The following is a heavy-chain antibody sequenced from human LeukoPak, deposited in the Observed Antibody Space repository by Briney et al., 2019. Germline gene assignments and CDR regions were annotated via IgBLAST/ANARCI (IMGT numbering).Heavy chain of an antibody. CDR1: GASIRTGGYY. J-gene: IGHJ5*02. CDR3: ARGQDSGWFDP. CDR2: IFYGGST. Sequence: SQTLSLTCTVSGASIRTGGYYWNWIRQHPGKGLEWIGYIFYGGSTYYNPSLKSRITISVDTSKNQFSLKLSSVTAADTAVYYCARGQDSGWFDPWGQGTLVTVSS. V-gene: IGHV4-31*03.